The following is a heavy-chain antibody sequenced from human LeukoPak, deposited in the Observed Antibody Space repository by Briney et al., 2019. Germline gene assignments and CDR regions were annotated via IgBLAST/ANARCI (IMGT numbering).Heavy chain of an antibody. CDR3: ARDGAVIAHQYGMDV. J-gene: IGHJ6*02. D-gene: IGHD2/OR15-2a*01. CDR1: GYTFTSYG. CDR2: INVYNGNT. Sequence: GASVKVSCKASGYTFTSYGITWVRQAPGQGLEWMGWINVYNGNTNNAEKLQGRVTMTTDTSTSTAYMELRSLRSDDTAVYFCARDGAVIAHQYGMDVWGQGTTVTVSS. V-gene: IGHV1-18*01.